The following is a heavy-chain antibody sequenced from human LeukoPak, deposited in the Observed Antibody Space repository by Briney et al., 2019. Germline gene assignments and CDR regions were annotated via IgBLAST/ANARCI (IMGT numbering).Heavy chain of an antibody. D-gene: IGHD3-22*01. Sequence: SETLSLTCTVSGGSISSGDYYWSWLRQPPGKGLEWIGYIYYSGSTYYNPSLKSRVTISVDTSKNQFSLKLSSVTAADTAVYYCARERAMIVEYYFDYWGQGTLVTVSS. CDR2: IYYSGST. V-gene: IGHV4-30-4*01. CDR1: GGSISSGDYY. J-gene: IGHJ4*02. CDR3: ARERAMIVEYYFDY.